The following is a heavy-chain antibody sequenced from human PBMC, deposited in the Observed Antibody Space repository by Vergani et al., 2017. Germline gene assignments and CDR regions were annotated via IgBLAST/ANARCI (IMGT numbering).Heavy chain of an antibody. CDR2: ISSSGSTI. D-gene: IGHD3-10*01. CDR3: ARLAGSGSVAYYFYYGMDV. J-gene: IGHJ6*02. Sequence: EVQLLESGGGLVQPGGSLRLSCAASGFTFSSYEMNWVRQAPGKGLEWVSYISSSGSTIYYADSVKGRFTISRDNAKNSLYLQMNSLRAEDTAVYYCARLAGSGSVAYYFYYGMDVWGQGTTVTVSS. V-gene: IGHV3-48*03. CDR1: GFTFSSYE.